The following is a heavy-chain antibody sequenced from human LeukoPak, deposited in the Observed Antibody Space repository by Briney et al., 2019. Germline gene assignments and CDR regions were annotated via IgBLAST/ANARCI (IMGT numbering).Heavy chain of an antibody. CDR3: ARGDIPGVVNPLYYYYYGMDV. J-gene: IGHJ6*02. D-gene: IGHD3-3*01. CDR2: MNPNSGNT. CDR1: GYTFTSYD. Sequence: GASVKVSCKASGYTFTSYDINWVRQATGQGLEWMGWMNPNSGNTGYAQKFQGRVTMTRNTSISTAYMELSSLRSEDTAVYYCARGDIPGVVNPLYYYYYGMDVWGQGTTVTVSS. V-gene: IGHV1-8*01.